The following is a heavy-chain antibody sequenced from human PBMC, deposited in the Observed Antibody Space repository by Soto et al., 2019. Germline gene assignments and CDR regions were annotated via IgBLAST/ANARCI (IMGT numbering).Heavy chain of an antibody. CDR3: ARGGRGLRGAFDI. CDR2: ISFDGFSK. Sequence: QVQLVESGGGVVQPGGSLRLSCADSEFTFRNYAMHWVRQAPGKGLEWVSVISFDGFSKLYEDSVRGRFTISRENSKNSLYLQVNSLRAEESAVYYCARGGRGLRGAFDIWGQGTMVTVSS. CDR1: EFTFRNYA. J-gene: IGHJ3*02. V-gene: IGHV3-30*14. D-gene: IGHD4-17*01.